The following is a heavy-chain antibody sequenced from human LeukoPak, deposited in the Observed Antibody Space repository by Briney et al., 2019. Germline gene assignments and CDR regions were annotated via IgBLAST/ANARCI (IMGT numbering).Heavy chain of an antibody. CDR2: ISTSSAYI. D-gene: IGHD6-25*01. V-gene: IGHV3-21*01. Sequence: GGSLRLSCAASGFTFSSYSMNWVRQAPGGGLEWVSSISTSSAYIYYADSVKGRFTISRDNAKNSLYLQMNSLRAEDTAVYYCARVKAASYYFDYWGQGTLVTVSS. CDR3: ARVKAASYYFDY. CDR1: GFTFSSYS. J-gene: IGHJ4*02.